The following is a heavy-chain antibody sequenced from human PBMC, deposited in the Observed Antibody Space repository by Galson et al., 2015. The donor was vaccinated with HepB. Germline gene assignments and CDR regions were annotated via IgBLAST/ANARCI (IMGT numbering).Heavy chain of an antibody. J-gene: IGHJ4*02. D-gene: IGHD3-10*01. CDR3: ARESVATMVRGVLDF. CDR1: GYTFTKSE. CDR2: INTNTGDP. Sequence: SVKVSCKASGYTFTKSEINWVRQAPGQGPGWMGWINTNTGDPTYAQGFKRRFVFSVDASVNTAYLQISSLKAEDTAVYYCARESVATMVRGVLDFWGQGTLVTVCS. V-gene: IGHV7-4-1*02.